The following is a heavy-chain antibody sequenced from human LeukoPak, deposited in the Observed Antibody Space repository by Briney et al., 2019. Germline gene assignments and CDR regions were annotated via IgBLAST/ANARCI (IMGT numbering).Heavy chain of an antibody. D-gene: IGHD3-22*01. CDR2: MNPNSGNT. Sequence: ASVKVSCKASGYTSTSYDINWVRQATGQGLEWMGWMNPNSGNTGYAQKFQGRVTITRNTSISTAYMELSSLRSEDTAVYYCATGTDSSGYWVYFDYWGQGTLVTVSS. CDR1: GYTSTSYD. J-gene: IGHJ4*02. V-gene: IGHV1-8*01. CDR3: ATGTDSSGYWVYFDY.